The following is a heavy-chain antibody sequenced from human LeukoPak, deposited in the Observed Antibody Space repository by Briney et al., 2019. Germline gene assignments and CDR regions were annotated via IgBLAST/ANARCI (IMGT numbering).Heavy chain of an antibody. CDR3: ARKRGMGYYYYMDV. CDR1: GGSISSSSYY. CDR2: IYYRGST. Sequence: PSETLSLTCTVSGGSISSSSYYWGWIRQPPGKGLEWVGSIYYRGSTYYNPSLKSRVTISVDTSKNQFSLKLTSVTAADTAVYYCARKRGMGYYYYMDVWGKGTTVTVSS. J-gene: IGHJ6*03. D-gene: IGHD1-14*01. V-gene: IGHV4-39*01.